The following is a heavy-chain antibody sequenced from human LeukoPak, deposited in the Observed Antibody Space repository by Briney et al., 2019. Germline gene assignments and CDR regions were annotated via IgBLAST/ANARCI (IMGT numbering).Heavy chain of an antibody. CDR1: GGSISSYY. J-gene: IGHJ3*02. CDR3: ARVRSSSWYVEGAFDI. CDR2: IYYSGST. V-gene: IGHV4-59*01. D-gene: IGHD6-13*01. Sequence: SETLSLTCTVSGGSISSYYWSWIRQPPGKGLEWIGYIYYSGSTNYNPSHKSRVTISVDTSKNQFSLKLSSVTAADTAVYYCARVRSSSWYVEGAFDIWGQGTMATVSS.